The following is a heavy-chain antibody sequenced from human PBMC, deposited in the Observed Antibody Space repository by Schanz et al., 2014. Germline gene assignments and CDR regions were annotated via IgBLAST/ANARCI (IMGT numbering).Heavy chain of an antibody. CDR1: GFTFSSYA. Sequence: EVQLVESGGGVVRPGGSLRLSCAASGFTFSSYAMSWVRQAPGKGLEWVSRMIGSGGSVFYAETVKGRFTISRDKLKNTVYLQMSSLRAEDTAVYYCAKDGRLPYYETESEFDYWGQGTLVAVSS. CDR3: AKDGRLPYYETESEFDY. D-gene: IGHD3-3*01. J-gene: IGHJ4*02. CDR2: MIGSGGSV. V-gene: IGHV3-23*04.